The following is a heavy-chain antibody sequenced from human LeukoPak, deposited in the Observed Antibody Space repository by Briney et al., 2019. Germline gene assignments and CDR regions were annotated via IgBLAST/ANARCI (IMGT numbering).Heavy chain of an antibody. CDR1: GFTFSSYG. CDR2: IWYDGSNK. J-gene: IGHJ4*02. Sequence: GGSLRLSCAASGFTFSSYGIHWVRQAPSKGLEWVAVIWYDGSNKYYADSVKGRFTISRDNSKNTLYLQMNSLRAEDTAVYYCARDRDSSSWFPHFDYLGQGTLVAVSS. V-gene: IGHV3-33*01. CDR3: ARDRDSSSWFPHFDY. D-gene: IGHD6-13*01.